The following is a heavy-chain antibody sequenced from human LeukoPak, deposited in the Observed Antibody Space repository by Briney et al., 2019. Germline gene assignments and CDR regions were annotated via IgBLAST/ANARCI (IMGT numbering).Heavy chain of an antibody. CDR3: AKSGEGGYYHPH. D-gene: IGHD6-25*01. CDR2: ISSSGTRT. CDR1: GFIFSSYG. V-gene: IGHV3-23*01. J-gene: IGHJ4*02. Sequence: GSLRLSCAASGFIFSSYGMTWVRQAPGKGLEWVSTISSSGTRTYYADSVKGRFTISRDNSKNTDLQMNSLRVEDTAVYYCAKSGEGGYYHPHWGLGTLVTVSS.